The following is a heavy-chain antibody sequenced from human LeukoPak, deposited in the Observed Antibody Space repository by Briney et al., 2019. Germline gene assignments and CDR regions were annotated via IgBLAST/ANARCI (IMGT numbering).Heavy chain of an antibody. V-gene: IGHV4-34*01. D-gene: IGHD2-2*01. CDR3: ASTERCSTTCPVDY. CDR1: GGSFRGYY. Sequence: SETLSLTCAVYGGSFRGYYWSWIRQPPGQGLEWIGEINHSGSTNYNPSLKSRVTISLDTSMKKFSLKLNSVTAADTAVYYCASTERCSTTCPVDYWGQGILITVSS. CDR2: INHSGST. J-gene: IGHJ4*02.